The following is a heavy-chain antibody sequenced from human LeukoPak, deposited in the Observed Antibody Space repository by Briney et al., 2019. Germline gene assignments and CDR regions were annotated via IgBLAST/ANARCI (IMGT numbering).Heavy chain of an antibody. D-gene: IGHD3-10*01. V-gene: IGHV4-59*01. CDR1: GGSISSYY. CDR2: LYYSGST. J-gene: IGHJ6*02. CDR3: ARFITMVRGINEYYYYGMDV. Sequence: PSETLSLTCTVSGGSISSYYWSWLRQPPGKGMEGIGYLYYSGSTNYNPSLKSRVTISVDTSKNQFSLKLSSVTAADTAVYYCARFITMVRGINEYYYYGMDVWGQGTTVTVSS.